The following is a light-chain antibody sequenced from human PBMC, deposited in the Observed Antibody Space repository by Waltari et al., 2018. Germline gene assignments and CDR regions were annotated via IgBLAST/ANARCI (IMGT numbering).Light chain of an antibody. J-gene: IGKJ4*01. Sequence: AIEMTQSPSSLSASVGDRVTITCRASQGIRNDLGWYQQKPGTAPKLLIYAASSLQSGVPSRFSGSGSGTDFTLTISSLQPEDCATYYCLQDYNYPPTFGGGTKVEIK. CDR3: LQDYNYPPT. CDR1: QGIRND. CDR2: AAS. V-gene: IGKV1-6*01.